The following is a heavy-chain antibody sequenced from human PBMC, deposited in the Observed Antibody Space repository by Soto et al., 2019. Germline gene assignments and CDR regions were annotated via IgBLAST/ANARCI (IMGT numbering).Heavy chain of an antibody. Sequence: QVQLQESGPGLVKPSQTLSLTCTVSGGSISSGDYYWSWIRQPPGKGLEWIGYIYYSGSTYYNPSLKSRVTISVDTSKNQFSLKLSSVTAADTAVYYCARGWRMWTPGFFGHNYGMDVWGQGTTVTVSS. V-gene: IGHV4-30-4*01. CDR2: IYYSGST. D-gene: IGHD2-15*01. CDR3: ARGWRMWTPGFFGHNYGMDV. CDR1: GGSISSGDYY. J-gene: IGHJ6*02.